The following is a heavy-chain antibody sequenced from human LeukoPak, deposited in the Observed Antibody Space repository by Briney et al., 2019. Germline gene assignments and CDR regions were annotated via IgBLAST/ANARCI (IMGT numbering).Heavy chain of an antibody. CDR3: ARGSLYSSGFTLYNWFDP. CDR1: GGSFSGYY. Sequence: IPSETLSLTCAVYGGSFSGYYWSWIRQPPGKGLEWIGEINHSGSTNYNPSLKSRVTISVDTSKNQFSLKLSSVTAADTAVYYCARGSLYSSGFTLYNWFDPWGQGTLVTVSS. V-gene: IGHV4-34*01. D-gene: IGHD6-19*01. CDR2: INHSGST. J-gene: IGHJ5*02.